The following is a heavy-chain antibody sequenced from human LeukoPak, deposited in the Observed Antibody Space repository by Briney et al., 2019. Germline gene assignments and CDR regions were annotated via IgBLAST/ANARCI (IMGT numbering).Heavy chain of an antibody. CDR1: GFTFSSYG. J-gene: IGHJ4*02. CDR3: AKLDGPETYYYDTSGPLVDY. Sequence: PGGSLRLSCAASGFTFSSYGMHWVRQAPGKGLEWVAFIRYDGSNKYYADSVKGRFTISRDNSKNTLYLQMNSLRAEDTAVYYCAKLDGPETYYYDTSGPLVDYWGQGTVVTVSS. CDR2: IRYDGSNK. D-gene: IGHD3-22*01. V-gene: IGHV3-30*02.